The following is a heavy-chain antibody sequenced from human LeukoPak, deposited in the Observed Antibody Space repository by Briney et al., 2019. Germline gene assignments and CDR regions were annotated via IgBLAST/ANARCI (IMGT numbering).Heavy chain of an antibody. CDR2: ISGSGGST. CDR1: GFTFSSYA. Sequence: GGSLRLSCAASGFTFSSYAMSWVRQAPGKGLEWVSAISGSGGSTYYADSVKGRFTISRDNSKNTLYLQMNSLRAEDTAVYYCAKDLQGRFVMATIGDYYYYGMDVWGQGTTVTVSS. J-gene: IGHJ6*02. D-gene: IGHD5-24*01. V-gene: IGHV3-23*01. CDR3: AKDLQGRFVMATIGDYYYYGMDV.